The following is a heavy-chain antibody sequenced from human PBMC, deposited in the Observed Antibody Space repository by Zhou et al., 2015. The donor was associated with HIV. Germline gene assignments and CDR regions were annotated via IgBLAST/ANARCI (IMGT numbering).Heavy chain of an antibody. CDR1: GGTVSTYT. V-gene: IGHV1-69*08. J-gene: IGHJ4*02. CDR3: ARDRRGLSSLFDY. Sequence: QVQLVQSGAEVRKPGSSVKVSCKASGGTVSTYTINWVRLAPGQGLEWMGRINPNDDIAAYAQKFQGRVTVTADKSTGTAYMELSSLRFGDTAVYYCARDRRGLSSLFDYWGQGTLVTVSS. CDR2: INPNDDIA. D-gene: IGHD2-2*01.